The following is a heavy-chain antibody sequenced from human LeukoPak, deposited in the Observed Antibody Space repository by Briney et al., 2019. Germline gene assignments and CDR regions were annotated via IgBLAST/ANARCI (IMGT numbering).Heavy chain of an antibody. CDR3: ARTVGGDGSGSL. J-gene: IGHJ4*02. D-gene: IGHD3-10*01. CDR1: GGSISSYY. CDR2: IYYSGST. Sequence: SETLSLTCTVSGGSISSYYWNWIRQPPGKGLEWIGCIYYSGSTNYNPSLKSRVTISVDTSKNQFSLKLSSVTAADTAVYYCARTVGGDGSGSLWGPGTLVTVSS. V-gene: IGHV4-59*01.